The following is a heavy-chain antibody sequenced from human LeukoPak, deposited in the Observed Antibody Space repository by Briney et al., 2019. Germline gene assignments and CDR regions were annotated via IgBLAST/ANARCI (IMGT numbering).Heavy chain of an antibody. CDR2: LHISGDT. CDR1: GFTFSDYD. V-gene: IGHV3-13*01. J-gene: IGHJ4*02. Sequence: GGSLRLSCAASGFTFSDYDMHWVRQAPGKGLEWVSSLHISGDTHYAGSLQGRFTVSRDNSKNTLYLQMNSLRAEDTAVYYCARTVIVATSGGFDYWGQGTLVTVSS. D-gene: IGHD5-12*01. CDR3: ARTVIVATSGGFDY.